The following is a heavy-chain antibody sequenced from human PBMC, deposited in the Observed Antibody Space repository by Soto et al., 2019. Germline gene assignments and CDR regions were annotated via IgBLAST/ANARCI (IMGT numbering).Heavy chain of an antibody. J-gene: IGHJ6*02. CDR2: IYPGDSDT. Sequence: PGESLKISCKGSGYNFTNYWIGWVRQMPGKGLEWMGIIYPGDSDTRYSPSFQGQVTISADKSIGAAYLQWNSLKASDTATYFCARQEGATVLFYYGMDVWGQGTTVTVSS. D-gene: IGHD1-26*01. CDR3: ARQEGATVLFYYGMDV. CDR1: GYNFTNYW. V-gene: IGHV5-51*01.